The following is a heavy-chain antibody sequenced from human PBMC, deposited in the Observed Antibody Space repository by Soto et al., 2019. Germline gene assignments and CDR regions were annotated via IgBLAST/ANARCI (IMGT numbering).Heavy chain of an antibody. D-gene: IGHD1-1*01. Sequence: QVQLQQWGAGQLKPSETLSLTCAVSSGPFSGYYWSWIRQSPGKGLEWIWEISHSGSTNYNPSLKSRVTISVDTSKNQFSLKLISVTAADTAVYYCAISYITNYAFEIWGQGTLDTVSS. CDR3: AISYITNYAFEI. CDR1: SGPFSGYY. V-gene: IGHV4-34*01. CDR2: ISHSGST. J-gene: IGHJ3*02.